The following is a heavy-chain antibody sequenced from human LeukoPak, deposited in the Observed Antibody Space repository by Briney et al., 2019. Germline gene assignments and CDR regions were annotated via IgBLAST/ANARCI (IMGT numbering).Heavy chain of an antibody. J-gene: IGHJ4*02. CDR3: SRGTDAYKCGNS. CDR1: GGSFSGYY. Sequence: SETLSLTCAVYGGSFSGYYWTWIRQPPGKGLEWIGEIHYSGRINYNPSLKSRVTISADTSNNHFSLKMNSVTAADTAVYYCSRGTDAYKCGNSWGQGTLVTASS. V-gene: IGHV4-34*01. CDR2: IHYSGRI. D-gene: IGHD5-24*01.